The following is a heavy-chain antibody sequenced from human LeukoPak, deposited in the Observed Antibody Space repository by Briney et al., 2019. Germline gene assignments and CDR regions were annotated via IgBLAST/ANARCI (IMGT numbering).Heavy chain of an antibody. J-gene: IGHJ4*02. CDR3: ARVYGGYGDYYFDY. CDR2: INSDGSGT. V-gene: IGHV3-74*01. CDR1: GFTFSSSW. Sequence: GGSLTLSCSVSGFTFSSSWMHWVRQAPGKGLVWVSRINSDGSGTIYADSVKGRFTISRDNAKNTLFLQMNSLRAEDTAVYYCARVYGGYGDYYFDYWGQGTLVTVSS. D-gene: IGHD4-17*01.